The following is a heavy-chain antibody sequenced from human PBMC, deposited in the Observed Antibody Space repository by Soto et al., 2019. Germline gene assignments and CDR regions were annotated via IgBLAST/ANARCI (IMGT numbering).Heavy chain of an antibody. D-gene: IGHD1-26*01. CDR2: ISGSVGST. CDR3: VKRLREPDAFDI. J-gene: IGHJ3*02. Sequence: GGSLRLSCAASGFTFSGSAMHWVRQAPGKGLEWVSAISGSVGSTYYADSVKGRFTISRDNSKNTLYLQMNSLRAEDTAVYYCVKRLREPDAFDIWGQGTMVTVSS. V-gene: IGHV3-23*01. CDR1: GFTFSGSA.